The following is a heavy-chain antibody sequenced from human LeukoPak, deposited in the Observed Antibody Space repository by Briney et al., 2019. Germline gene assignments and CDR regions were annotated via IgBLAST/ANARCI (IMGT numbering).Heavy chain of an antibody. J-gene: IGHJ4*02. CDR1: GGSISSYY. V-gene: IGHV4-34*01. CDR2: INRGGDT. CDR3: ARGYGSGSYYIY. Sequence: SETLSLTCTVSGGSISSYYWSWIRQPPGKGLEWIGEINRGGDTNYNPSLKSRVTISADTSKNQFSLKLTSVTAADTAVYYCARGYGSGSYYIYWGQGTLVTVSS. D-gene: IGHD3-10*01.